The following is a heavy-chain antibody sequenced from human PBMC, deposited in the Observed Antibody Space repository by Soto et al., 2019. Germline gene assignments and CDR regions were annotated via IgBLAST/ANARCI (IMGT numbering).Heavy chain of an antibody. CDR3: ARSGETGNWFDP. Sequence: SETLSLTCTVSGGSISSGGYYWSWIRQHPGKGLEWIGYIYYSGSTYYNPSLKSRVTISVDTSKNQFSLKLSSVTAADTAVYYCARSGETGNWFDPWGQGTLVTVSA. D-gene: IGHD1-1*01. J-gene: IGHJ5*02. CDR2: IYYSGST. V-gene: IGHV4-31*03. CDR1: GGSISSGGYY.